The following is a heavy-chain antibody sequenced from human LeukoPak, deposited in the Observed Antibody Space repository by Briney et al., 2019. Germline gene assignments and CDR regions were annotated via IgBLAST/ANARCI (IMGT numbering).Heavy chain of an antibody. V-gene: IGHV3-21*01. CDR2: ISSSSSYI. CDR1: GFTFSSYS. J-gene: IGHJ4*02. CDR3: ARKIIIAARRGIFDY. Sequence: PGGSLRLSCAASGFTFSSYSMNWVRQAPGKGLEWVSSISSSSSYIYYADSVKGRFTISRDNAKNSLYLQMNSPRAEDTAVYYCARKIIIAARRGIFDYWGQGTLVTVSS. D-gene: IGHD6-6*01.